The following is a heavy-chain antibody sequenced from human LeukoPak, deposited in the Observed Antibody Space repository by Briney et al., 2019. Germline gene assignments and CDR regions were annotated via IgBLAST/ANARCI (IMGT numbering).Heavy chain of an antibody. CDR2: IYPGDSDT. D-gene: IGHD3-10*01. CDR1: GYSFTSYW. V-gene: IGHV5-51*01. CDR3: ARRGFGSKDYRYGMDV. J-gene: IGHJ6*02. Sequence: GESLKISCKGSGYSFTSYWIGWVRQMPGKGLEWMGIIYPGDSDTRYSPSFQGQVTISADKSISTAYLQWSSLKASDTAMYYCARRGFGSKDYRYGMDVWGQGTTVTVSS.